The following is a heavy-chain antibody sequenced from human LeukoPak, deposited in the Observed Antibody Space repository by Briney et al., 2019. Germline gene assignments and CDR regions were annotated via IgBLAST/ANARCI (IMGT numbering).Heavy chain of an antibody. D-gene: IGHD3-3*01. CDR1: GGSISSGGYY. Sequence: PSQTLPLTCTVSGGSISSGGYYWSWIRQHPGKGLEWIGYIYYSGTTYYNPSLKSRVTISVDTSRNQFSLKLTSVTAADSAVYYCAKGYNFWNNYPFDSWGQGTLVTVSS. V-gene: IGHV4-31*03. J-gene: IGHJ4*02. CDR2: IYYSGTT. CDR3: AKGYNFWNNYPFDS.